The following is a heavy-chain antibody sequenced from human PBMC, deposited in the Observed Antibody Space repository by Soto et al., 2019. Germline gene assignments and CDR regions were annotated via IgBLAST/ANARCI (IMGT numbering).Heavy chain of an antibody. V-gene: IGHV3-23*01. CDR3: AKDRLGGGLDY. D-gene: IGHD3-16*01. Sequence: EVHLLQSGGGLVQPGGSLRLSCAASGFIFSNYAMNWVRQAPGKGLEWVSIVTSRGDTTYYADSVKGRFTISRDNSKNTLYQQVNSLTAEDTAVYYCAKDRLGGGLDYWGQGTLVSVSS. CDR2: VTSRGDTT. CDR1: GFIFSNYA. J-gene: IGHJ4*02.